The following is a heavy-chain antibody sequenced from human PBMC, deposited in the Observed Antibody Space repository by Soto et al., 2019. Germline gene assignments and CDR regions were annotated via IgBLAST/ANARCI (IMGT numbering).Heavy chain of an antibody. V-gene: IGHV4-31*03. CDR2: IYYSGST. CDR3: ARVPVCLETVTYIDY. Sequence: SDTLSLTCTVSGGSISIGGYYWSWILHHPGKGLEWIGYIYYSGSTYYNPSLKSRVTISVDTSKNQFSLKLSSVTAADTAVYYCARVPVCLETVTYIDYWGQGTLVTVSS. J-gene: IGHJ4*02. CDR1: GGSISIGGYY. D-gene: IGHD4-17*01.